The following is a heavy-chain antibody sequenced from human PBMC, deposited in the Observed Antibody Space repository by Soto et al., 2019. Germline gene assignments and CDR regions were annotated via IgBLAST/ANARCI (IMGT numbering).Heavy chain of an antibody. CDR1: GLTVSHNY. V-gene: IGHV3-53*01. J-gene: IGHJ6*02. CDR3: LGPRPSGENYGMDV. CDR2: LYTEGTT. Sequence: GGSLRLSCVASGLTVSHNYMAWVRQAPEMGLEWVSILYTEGTTYYADSVKGRFTISRDSSKNTLFLQMDSLRAEDTAVYYCLGPRPSGENYGMDVWGQGTTVTVSS. D-gene: IGHD3-16*01.